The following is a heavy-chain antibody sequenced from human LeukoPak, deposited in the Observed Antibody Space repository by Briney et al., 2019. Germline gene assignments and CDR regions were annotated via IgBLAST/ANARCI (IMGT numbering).Heavy chain of an antibody. V-gene: IGHV3-21*01. CDR1: GFTFSSYS. CDR3: ARDPGYGSSSTDY. D-gene: IGHD6-6*01. J-gene: IGHJ4*02. CDR2: ISSSSSYI. Sequence: PGGSLRLSCAASGFTFSSYSTNWVRQAPGKGLEWVSSISSSSSYIYYADSVKGRFTISRDNAKNSLYLQMNSLRTEDTAVYYCARDPGYGSSSTDYWGQGTLVTVSS.